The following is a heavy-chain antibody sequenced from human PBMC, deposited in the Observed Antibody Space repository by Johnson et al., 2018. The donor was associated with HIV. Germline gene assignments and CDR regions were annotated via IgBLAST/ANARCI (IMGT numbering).Heavy chain of an antibody. CDR1: GFSFSTYG. D-gene: IGHD3-9*01. V-gene: IGHV3-33*01. CDR3: AREGGSDILTGGDAFDI. CDR2: IRYDGSNK. J-gene: IGHJ3*02. Sequence: VQLVESGGDVVQPGRSLRLSCAASGFSFSTYGMHWVRQAPGKGLEWVAFIRYDGSNKYYADSVKGRFTISRDNSKNTLYLQMNSLRAEDTAVYYCAREGGSDILTGGDAFDIWGQGTMVTVSS.